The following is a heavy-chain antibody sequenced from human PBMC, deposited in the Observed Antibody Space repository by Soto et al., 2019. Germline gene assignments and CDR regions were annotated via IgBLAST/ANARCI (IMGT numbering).Heavy chain of an antibody. CDR2: MNPNSGNT. D-gene: IGHD6-19*01. CDR3: ARQRSSGWYVDY. CDR1: GYTFTSYD. Sequence: QVQLVQSGAEGKKPGASVKVSCKASGYTFTSYDINWVRQATGQGLEWMGWMNPNSGNTGYAQKLQGRVTMTRNTSASTAYMELSSLRSAATAVYYCARQRSSGWYVDYWGQGTLVTVSS. V-gene: IGHV1-8*01. J-gene: IGHJ4*02.